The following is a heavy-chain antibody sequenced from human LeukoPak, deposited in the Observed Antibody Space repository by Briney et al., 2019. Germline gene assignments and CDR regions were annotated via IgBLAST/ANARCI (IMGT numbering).Heavy chain of an antibody. J-gene: IGHJ5*02. CDR3: AKGSSGYYHGSYNWFDP. V-gene: IGHV1-8*03. Sequence: ASVKVSCKASGYTFTSFDINWVRQATGQGLEWMGWMNPNRGNTGYAQKFQGRVTITRNTSISTAYMELSSLRSEDTAVYYCAKGSSGYYHGSYNWFDPWGQGTLVTVSS. CDR2: MNPNRGNT. D-gene: IGHD3-22*01. CDR1: GYTFTSFD.